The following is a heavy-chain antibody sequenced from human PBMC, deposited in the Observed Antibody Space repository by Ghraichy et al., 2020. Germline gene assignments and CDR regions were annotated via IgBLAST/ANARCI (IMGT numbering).Heavy chain of an antibody. CDR3: ARRLVVPGASGWGYGMDV. J-gene: IGHJ6*02. CDR1: GFTFSSYW. V-gene: IGHV3-7*01. D-gene: IGHD2-2*01. CDR2: IKEDGSDK. Sequence: LSLTCAVSGFTFSSYWMSWVRQVPGKGLEWVASIKEDGSDKSYVDSLRGRFTISRDNAKNSLYFQMSSLRAEDTAVYYCARRLVVPGASGWGYGMDVWGQGTTVTVSS.